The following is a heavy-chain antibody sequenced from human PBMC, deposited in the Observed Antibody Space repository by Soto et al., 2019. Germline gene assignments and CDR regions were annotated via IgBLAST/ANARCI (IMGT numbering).Heavy chain of an antibody. J-gene: IGHJ6*02. CDR2: INPNSGGT. V-gene: IGHV1-2*04. D-gene: IGHD2-2*02. Sequence: ASVKVSCKASGYTFTGYYMHWVRQAPGQGLAWMGWINPNSGGTNYAQKFQGWVTKTRDTSISTAFMELSRLRSDDPAVYYWARGGIVVVPAAISSPNHSYYYGIDVWGQGTTVTVSS. CDR3: ARGGIVVVPAAISSPNHSYYYGIDV. CDR1: GYTFTGYY.